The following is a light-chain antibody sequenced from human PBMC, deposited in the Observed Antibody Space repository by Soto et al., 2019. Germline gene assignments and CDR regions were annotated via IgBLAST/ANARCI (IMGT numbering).Light chain of an antibody. J-gene: IGLJ2*01. V-gene: IGLV4-69*01. CDR1: SGHSSYA. CDR2: LHSDGSH. Sequence: QLVLTQSPSASASLGASVKLTCTLSSGHSSYAIAWHQQQPEKGPRYLMKLHSDGSHSKGDGIPDRFSGSSSGDERYLTIFCLQSQVEANYFCQTWGTGIVVFGGGTKLTVL. CDR3: QTWGTGIVV.